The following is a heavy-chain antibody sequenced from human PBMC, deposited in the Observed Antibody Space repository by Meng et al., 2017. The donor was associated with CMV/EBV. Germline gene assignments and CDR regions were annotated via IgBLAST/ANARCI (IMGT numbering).Heavy chain of an antibody. V-gene: IGHV1-69*05. J-gene: IGHJ5*02. CDR2: ILPIFGTA. CDR3: ARDSGFWSGYWFWSETRTRSRTQLPDP. D-gene: IGHD3-3*01. Sequence: LQAQGQGLEWMGGILPIFGTAKDAQKFQRRVTITTEESTSRAYMELSSLRSEETAVYYCARDSGFWSGYWFWSETRTRSRTQLPDPWGQGTLVTVSS.